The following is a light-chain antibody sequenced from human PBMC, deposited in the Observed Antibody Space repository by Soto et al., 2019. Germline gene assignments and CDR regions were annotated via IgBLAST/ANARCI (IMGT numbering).Light chain of an antibody. V-gene: IGKV3-15*01. J-gene: IGKJ4*01. CDR3: QQYHTWPIT. Sequence: IVLTQSPATLSVSPGERATLSFRASQSVSSNLAWYQQKPGQAPRLLISGASTGATGIPARFSGSGSGAEFTLTISSLQSEDCAIYYCQQYHTWPITFGGGTKVDIK. CDR1: QSVSSN. CDR2: GAS.